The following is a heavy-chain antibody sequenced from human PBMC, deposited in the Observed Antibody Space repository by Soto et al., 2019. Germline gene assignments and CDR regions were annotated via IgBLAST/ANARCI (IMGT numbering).Heavy chain of an antibody. CDR1: GYTFTSYG. CDR3: ARGRYGDY. J-gene: IGHJ4*02. D-gene: IGHD1-1*01. V-gene: IGHV1-18*01. Sequence: QVHLVQSGAEVKKPGASVKVSCKGSGYTFTSYGITWVRQAPGQGLEWMGWISAHNGNTDYAQKLQGRVTVTRDTSTSTAYMDLRSLRSDDTAVYYCARGRYGDYWGQGALVIVSS. CDR2: ISAHNGNT.